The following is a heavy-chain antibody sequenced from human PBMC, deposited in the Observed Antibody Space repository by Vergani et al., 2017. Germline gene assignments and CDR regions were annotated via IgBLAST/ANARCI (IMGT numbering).Heavy chain of an antibody. CDR2: VDPEDGET. Sequence: EVQLVQSGAEVKKPGATMKISCKVSGYTFTDHYMHWVKQAPGKGLEWMGLVDPEDGETIYAEKFMGRVTIAADTSTDTAHLELSSLRYEDTAVYYCATPQTVTTGGMEVWGQGTTVIVSS. CDR3: ATPQTVTTGGMEV. J-gene: IGHJ6*02. CDR1: GYTFTDHY. D-gene: IGHD4-17*01. V-gene: IGHV1-69-2*01.